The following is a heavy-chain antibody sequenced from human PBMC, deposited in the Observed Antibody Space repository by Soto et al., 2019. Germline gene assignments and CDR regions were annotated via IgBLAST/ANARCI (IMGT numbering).Heavy chain of an antibody. Sequence: QLVESGGGSVQPGRSLRLSCAPSGFTFSSYEMNWVRQAPGKGLEWVSYISVSGTMRFYADAVKGRFTISRDNTKKILYLQMNSLRAEDTARYYCATAGLTGTVWGQVTTVTVSS. CDR1: GFTFSSYE. CDR2: ISVSGTMR. V-gene: IGHV3-48*03. J-gene: IGHJ6*02. D-gene: IGHD3-9*01. CDR3: ATAGLTGTV.